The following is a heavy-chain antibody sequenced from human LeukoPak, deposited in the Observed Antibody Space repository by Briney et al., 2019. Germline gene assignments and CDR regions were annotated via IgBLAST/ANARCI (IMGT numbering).Heavy chain of an antibody. D-gene: IGHD5-24*01. CDR1: GFTFSSYA. CDR3: AGRGDGNLYYFDH. CDR2: ISGSGGST. Sequence: GGSLRLSCAASGFTFSSYAMSWVRQAPGKGLEWVSLISGSGGSTYYADSVKGRFTISRDNAKNSLYLQMNSLRPEDTAVYYCAGRGDGNLYYFDHWGQGTLVTASS. V-gene: IGHV3-23*01. J-gene: IGHJ4*02.